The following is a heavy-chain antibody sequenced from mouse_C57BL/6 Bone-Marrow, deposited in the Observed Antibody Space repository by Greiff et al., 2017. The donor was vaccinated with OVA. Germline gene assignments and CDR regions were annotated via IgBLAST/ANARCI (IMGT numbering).Heavy chain of an antibody. D-gene: IGHD1-1*01. CDR1: GYTFTDYY. Sequence: EVQLQQSGPELVKPGASVKISCTASGYTFTDYYMNWVKQSHGKSLEWIGDINPNNGGTSYNQKFKGKATLTVDKSTSTAYMELRSLTSEDSAVYYCARSSNYYGSREHVWGTGTTVTVSS. J-gene: IGHJ1*03. V-gene: IGHV1-26*01. CDR2: INPNNGGT. CDR3: ARSSNYYGSREHV.